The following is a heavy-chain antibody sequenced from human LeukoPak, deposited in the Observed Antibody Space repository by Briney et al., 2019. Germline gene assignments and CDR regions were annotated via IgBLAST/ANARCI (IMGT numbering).Heavy chain of an antibody. J-gene: IGHJ5*02. CDR2: ISYDGTNK. V-gene: IGHV3-30*18. Sequence: GGSLRLSCAASGFTFSSYGMHWVRQAPGKGLEWVAVISYDGTNKYYADSVKGRFTISRDNSNTLYLQMNSLRAEDTAIYYCAKAYSKYFPYNWLDPGGQGTLVTVSS. CDR1: GFTFSSYG. CDR3: AKAYSKYFPYNWLDP. D-gene: IGHD4-11*01.